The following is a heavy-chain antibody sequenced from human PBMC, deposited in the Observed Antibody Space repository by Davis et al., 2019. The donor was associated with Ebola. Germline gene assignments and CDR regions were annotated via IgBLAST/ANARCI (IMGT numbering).Heavy chain of an antibody. J-gene: IGHJ6*02. V-gene: IGHV4-34*01. CDR2: INHSGST. CDR3: AREAYYYGMDV. Sequence: GSLRLSCTVSGGSISSYYWSWIRQPPGKGLEWIGEINHSGSTNYNPSLKSRVTISVDTSKNQFSLKLSSVTAADTAVYYCAREAYYYGMDVWGQGTTVTVSS. CDR1: GGSISSYY.